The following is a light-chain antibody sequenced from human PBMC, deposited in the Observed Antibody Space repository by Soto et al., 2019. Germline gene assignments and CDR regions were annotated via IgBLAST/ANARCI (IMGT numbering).Light chain of an antibody. CDR3: QQYYSTPPYT. V-gene: IGKV4-1*01. CDR1: QSVLYSSNNKNY. CDR2: WAS. Sequence: DIVMTQSPDSLAVSLGERATINCKSSQSVLYSSNNKNYLAWYQKKAGQPPKLLIYWASTRESGVPDRFSGRWSGTDFTLTISSLQAEDVAVYYCQQYYSTPPYTFGQGTKLEIK. J-gene: IGKJ2*01.